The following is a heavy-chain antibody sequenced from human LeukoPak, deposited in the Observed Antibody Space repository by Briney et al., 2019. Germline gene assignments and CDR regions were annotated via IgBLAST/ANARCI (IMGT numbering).Heavy chain of an antibody. D-gene: IGHD6-13*01. Sequence: ASVKVSCKASGYTFTGYCMHWVRQAPGQGLEWMGWINPNSGGTNYAQKFQGRVTMTRDTSISTAYMELSRLRSDDTAVYYCARLSTLAAAARDYWGQGTLVTVSS. V-gene: IGHV1-2*02. CDR3: ARLSTLAAAARDY. CDR1: GYTFTGYC. CDR2: INPNSGGT. J-gene: IGHJ4*02.